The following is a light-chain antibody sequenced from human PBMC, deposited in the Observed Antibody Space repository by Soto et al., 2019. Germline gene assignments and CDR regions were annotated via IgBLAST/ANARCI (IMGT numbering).Light chain of an antibody. CDR2: EVS. CDR3: SSYAGVKNFVV. J-gene: IGLJ2*01. CDR1: KSDVGTYIY. Sequence: QSVLTQPPSASGSPGQSVTISCTGTKSDVGTYIYVSWYQQHPGKGPRLIIYEVSKRPSGVPDRFSGSKSGNTDSLTVSGLKTEDEADYYCSSYAGVKNFVVFGGGTQLTVL. V-gene: IGLV2-8*01.